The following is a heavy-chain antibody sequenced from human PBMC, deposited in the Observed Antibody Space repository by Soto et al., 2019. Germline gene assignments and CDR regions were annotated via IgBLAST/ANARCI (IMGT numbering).Heavy chain of an antibody. CDR2: INSDGSST. CDR1: GFTFSSYW. CDR3: ARDRVNRRIAGHYYYGMDV. Sequence: GGSLRLSCAASGFTFSSYWMHWVRQAPGKGLVWVSRINSDGSSTSYADSVKGRFTISRDNAKNTLYLQMNSLRAEDTAVYYRARDRVNRRIAGHYYYGMDVWGQGTTVTVSS. D-gene: IGHD6-13*01. V-gene: IGHV3-74*01. J-gene: IGHJ6*02.